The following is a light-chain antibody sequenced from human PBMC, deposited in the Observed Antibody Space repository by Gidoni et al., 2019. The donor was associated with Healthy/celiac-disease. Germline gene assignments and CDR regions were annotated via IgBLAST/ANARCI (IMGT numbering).Light chain of an antibody. CDR2: KAS. Sequence: DIQMTQSPSTLSASVGDRVTITCRASQSISSWLAWYQQKTGKAPKLLIYKASSLESGVPSRFSGSASATDSTLTISRLQPDDFANYYCQQYNSYSWTFGQGTKVEIK. CDR1: QSISSW. J-gene: IGKJ1*01. CDR3: QQYNSYSWT. V-gene: IGKV1-5*03.